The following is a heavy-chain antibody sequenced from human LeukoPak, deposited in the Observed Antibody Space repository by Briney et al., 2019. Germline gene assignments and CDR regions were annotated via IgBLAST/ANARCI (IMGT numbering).Heavy chain of an antibody. V-gene: IGHV3-9*01. D-gene: IGHD6-13*01. CDR1: GFTFDDYA. CDR3: AREAATGVPAFDI. Sequence: TGGSLRLSCAASGFTFDDYAMHWVRQAPGKGLEWVSGISWNGGTIGYADSVKGRFTISRDNAKKSLYLQMNSLRAEDTAVYYCAREAATGVPAFDIWGQGTMVTVSS. J-gene: IGHJ3*02. CDR2: ISWNGGTI.